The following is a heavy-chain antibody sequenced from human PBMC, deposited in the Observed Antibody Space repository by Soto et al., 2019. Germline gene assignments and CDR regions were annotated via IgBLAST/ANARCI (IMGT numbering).Heavy chain of an antibody. CDR1: GFTFSSYW. CDR3: ARDYCSSIKCADYYYYYMDV. V-gene: IGHV3-7*03. D-gene: IGHD2-2*01. J-gene: IGHJ6*03. CDR2: IKQDGSEK. Sequence: PGGSLRLSCAASGFTFSSYWMSWVRQAPGKGLEWVANIKQDGSEKYYVDSVKGRFTISRDNAKNSLYLQMNSLRAEDTAVYYCARDYCSSIKCADYYYYYMDVWGKGTTVTVS.